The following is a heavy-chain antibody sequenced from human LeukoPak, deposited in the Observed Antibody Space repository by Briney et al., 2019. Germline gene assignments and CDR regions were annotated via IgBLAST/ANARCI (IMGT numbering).Heavy chain of an antibody. CDR2: INPNNGGT. Sequence: GASVKVSCTPSGYTFTPYYMHWVRQAPGRGLEWMGWINPNNGGTNYARKFHGRVTMTRDTSISTLYMELSSLRSDDTAVYYCARAYCSAGDCYEFDYWGQGTLVTVSS. CDR3: ARAYCSAGDCYEFDY. D-gene: IGHD2-15*01. CDR1: GYTFTPYY. J-gene: IGHJ4*02. V-gene: IGHV1-2*02.